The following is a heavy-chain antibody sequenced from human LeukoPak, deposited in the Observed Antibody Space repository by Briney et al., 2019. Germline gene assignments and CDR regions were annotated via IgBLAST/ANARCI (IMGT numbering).Heavy chain of an antibody. V-gene: IGHV3-21*04. CDR2: ISSSSNYI. CDR3: ARQEQYYYYYYMDV. CDR1: GFTFSRYS. J-gene: IGHJ6*03. D-gene: IGHD1/OR15-1a*01. Sequence: GGSLRLSCAASGFTFSRYSMNWVRQAPGKGLEWVSSISSSSNYIYYADSVKGRVTISRDNAKNSLYLQMNSLRAEDTALYYCARQEQYYYYYYMDVWGKGTTVTVSS.